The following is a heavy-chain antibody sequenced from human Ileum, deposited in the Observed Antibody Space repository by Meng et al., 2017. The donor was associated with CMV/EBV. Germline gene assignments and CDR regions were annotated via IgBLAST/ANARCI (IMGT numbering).Heavy chain of an antibody. J-gene: IGHJ4*02. CDR2: IRYDGTNK. Sequence: QGELVEAGGGVVQPGGSLGLSWSSSGFTFSNFGMHWVRQAPGKGLEWVAFIRYDGTNKYYADSVNGRFTISRDNSKNTLYLQMNSLKAEDTAVYYCAKDYPFDYWGQGTPVTVSS. CDR1: GFTFSNFG. CDR3: AKDYPFDY. V-gene: IGHV3-30*02.